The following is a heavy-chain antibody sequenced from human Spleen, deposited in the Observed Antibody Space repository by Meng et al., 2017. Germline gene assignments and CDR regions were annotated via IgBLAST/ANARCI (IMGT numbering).Heavy chain of an antibody. V-gene: IGHV3-23*01. CDR3: AKAGGYSFGSLGGYYYAMDV. J-gene: IGHJ6*02. Sequence: GESLKISCAASGFTFSSYEMNWVRRAPGKGLEWVSVISGSGGYTYYADSVKGRFTISRDNSKHTLSLQMNSLRAEDTAVYYCAKAGGYSFGSLGGYYYAMDVWGQGTTVTVSS. CDR2: ISGSGGYT. CDR1: GFTFSSYE. D-gene: IGHD5-18*01.